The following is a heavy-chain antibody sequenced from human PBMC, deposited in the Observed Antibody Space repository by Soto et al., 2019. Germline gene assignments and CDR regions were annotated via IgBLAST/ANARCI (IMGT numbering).Heavy chain of an antibody. CDR1: GFSFHTFS. D-gene: IGHD2-15*01. V-gene: IGHV3-30-3*01. Sequence: WGSLRLSCAASGFSFHTFSMHWVRQAPGKGLEWVAVISNDGANKYYADSVKGRFTISRDNSKNTLYLLMNSLKTEDTAVYYCARRQWSYFDYWGQGTLVTVSS. CDR3: ARRQWSYFDY. CDR2: ISNDGANK. J-gene: IGHJ4*02.